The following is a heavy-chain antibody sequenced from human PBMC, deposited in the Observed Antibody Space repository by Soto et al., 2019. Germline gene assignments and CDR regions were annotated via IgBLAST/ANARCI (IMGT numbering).Heavy chain of an antibody. J-gene: IGHJ6*02. CDR1: GDSIINYY. CDR3: GRHLFSDV. V-gene: IGHV4-59*08. Sequence: SETLSLTCSVSGDSIINYYWNWIRQPPGKGLEWIGYFSYTGTTNYNPSLKSRVTISADTSKNQFFLKLSSVTAADTAVYYCGRHLFSDVWGQGTTVTVSS. CDR2: FSYTGTT.